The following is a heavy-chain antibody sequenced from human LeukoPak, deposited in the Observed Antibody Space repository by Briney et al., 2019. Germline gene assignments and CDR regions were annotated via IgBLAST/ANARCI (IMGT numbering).Heavy chain of an antibody. Sequence: ASVKVSCKASGGTFSSYAISWVRQAPGQGLEWMGRIIPIFGIANYAQKFQGRVTITADKSTSTAYMELSSLRSEDTAVYYCAASPLTYGSGSYDYYFDYWGQGTLVTVSS. CDR1: GGTFSSYA. CDR3: AASPLTYGSGSYDYYFDY. CDR2: IIPIFGIA. J-gene: IGHJ4*02. V-gene: IGHV1-69*04. D-gene: IGHD3-10*01.